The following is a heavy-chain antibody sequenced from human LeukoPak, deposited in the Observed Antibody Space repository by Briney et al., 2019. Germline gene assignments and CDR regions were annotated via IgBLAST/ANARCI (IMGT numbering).Heavy chain of an antibody. D-gene: IGHD6-19*01. CDR1: GFTFSSYW. J-gene: IGHJ4*02. CDR3: ARDGGTAVAAFDY. Sequence: GGSLRLSCAASGFTFSSYWMHWVRQAPGKGLVWVSRINSDGSSTSYADSVKGRFIISRDNAKNTLYLQMNSLRAEDTAVYYCARDGGTAVAAFDYWGQGTLVTVSS. CDR2: INSDGSST. V-gene: IGHV3-74*01.